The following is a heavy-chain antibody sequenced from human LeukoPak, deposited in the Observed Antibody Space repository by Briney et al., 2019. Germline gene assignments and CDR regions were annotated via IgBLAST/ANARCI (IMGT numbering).Heavy chain of an antibody. Sequence: SVKVSCKASGGTFSSYAISWVRQAPGQGLEWMGRIIPILGIANYAQKFQGRVTITADKSTSTAYMELSSLRSEDTAVYYCARDLRLTYYDSSSYYFFVVWGQGTMVTVSS. CDR2: IIPILGIA. D-gene: IGHD3-22*01. CDR3: ARDLRLTYYDSSSYYFFVV. V-gene: IGHV1-69*04. CDR1: GGTFSSYA. J-gene: IGHJ3*01.